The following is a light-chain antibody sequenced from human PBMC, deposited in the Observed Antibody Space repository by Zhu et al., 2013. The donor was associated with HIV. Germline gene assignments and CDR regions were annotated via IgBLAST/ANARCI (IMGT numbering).Light chain of an antibody. J-gene: IGKJ1*01. Sequence: EILLTQSPGTLSLSPGERATLSCRASQSVSSNYLAWYQVKPGQAPRLLIYGASSRATGIPDRFSGGGSGTDFTLTISSLEPEDFAVYYCQQRSNWPPWTFGQGTKVEIK. V-gene: IGKV3D-20*02. CDR2: GAS. CDR3: QQRSNWPPWT. CDR1: QSVSSNY.